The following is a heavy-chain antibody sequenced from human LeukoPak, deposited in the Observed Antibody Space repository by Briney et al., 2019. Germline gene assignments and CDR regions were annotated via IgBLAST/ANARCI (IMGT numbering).Heavy chain of an antibody. J-gene: IGHJ5*02. V-gene: IGHV3-33*06. CDR1: GFTFSSHG. D-gene: IGHD5-18*01. Sequence: GGSLRLSCAASGFTFSSHGMHWVRQAPGKGLEWVALIWYDGSKKNYADSVKGRFTISRDDSKSTLYPQINSLRAEDTAVYYCAKDLSYGSNWFDPWGQGTLVIVSS. CDR3: AKDLSYGSNWFDP. CDR2: IWYDGSKK.